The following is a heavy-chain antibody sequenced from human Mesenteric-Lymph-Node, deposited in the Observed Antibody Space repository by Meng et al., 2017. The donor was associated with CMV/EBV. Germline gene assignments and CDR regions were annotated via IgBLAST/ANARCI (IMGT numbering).Heavy chain of an antibody. Sequence: GGSLRLSCAASGFTFSSYGMHWVRQAPGKGLEWVAFIRYDGSNKYYADSVKGRFTISRDNSKNTLYLQMNSLRAEDTAVYYCARAAIRGYYYYGMDVWGQGTTVTVSS. CDR2: IRYDGSNK. J-gene: IGHJ6*02. V-gene: IGHV3-30*02. CDR3: ARAAIRGYYYYGMDV. CDR1: GFTFSSYG.